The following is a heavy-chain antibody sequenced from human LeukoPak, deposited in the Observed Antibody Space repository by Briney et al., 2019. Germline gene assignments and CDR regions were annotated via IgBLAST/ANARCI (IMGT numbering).Heavy chain of an antibody. CDR1: EYTFTAYY. CDR3: ARELRRGWCFDL. J-gene: IGHJ2*01. CDR2: INPNSGGV. D-gene: IGHD3-10*01. Sequence: GASVKVSCKASEYTFTAYYLHWVRQAPGQGLEWMGWINPNSGGVNYAQRFQGRVTMTRDTSISTAYMNLSGLTSDDTAVYFCARELRRGWCFDLWGRGTLVTVSS. V-gene: IGHV1-2*02.